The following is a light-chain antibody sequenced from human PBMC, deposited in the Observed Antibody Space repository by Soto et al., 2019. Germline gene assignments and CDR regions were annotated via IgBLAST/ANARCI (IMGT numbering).Light chain of an antibody. CDR3: AAWDKSLSGGV. J-gene: IGLJ2*01. Sequence: QSVLTQPPSVSAAPGQSVTISCSGSSSNIGSDYVSWYQQLPGTAPKLLIYENNKRPSGIPDRFSGSKSGTSATLGITGLPTGDEADYYCAAWDKSLSGGVFGGGTKLTVL. V-gene: IGLV1-51*02. CDR1: SSNIGSDY. CDR2: ENN.